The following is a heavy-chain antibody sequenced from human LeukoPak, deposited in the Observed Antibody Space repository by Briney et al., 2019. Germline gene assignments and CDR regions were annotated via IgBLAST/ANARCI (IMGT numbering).Heavy chain of an antibody. CDR2: IYGDDET. D-gene: IGHD6-19*01. CDR3: AKDGLAIAVAGTEIVY. CDR1: GFTITTNY. Sequence: GGSLRLSCAASGFTITTNYMNWVRQAPGKGLEWVSVIYGDDETNYADSVKGRFTISRDNSKNTLYLQMNSLRAEDTAVYYCAKDGLAIAVAGTEIVYWGQGTLVTVSS. J-gene: IGHJ4*02. V-gene: IGHV3-53*01.